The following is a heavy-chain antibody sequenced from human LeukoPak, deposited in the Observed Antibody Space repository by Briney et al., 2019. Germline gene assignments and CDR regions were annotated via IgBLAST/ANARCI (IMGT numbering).Heavy chain of an antibody. CDR2: ISNSDDST. D-gene: IGHD3-10*02. J-gene: IGHJ6*04. V-gene: IGHV3-23*01. CDR1: GFAFSSDA. Sequence: GGSLRLSCAASGFAFSSDAMSWVRQAPGKGLEWVSTISNSDDSTYYADSVKGRFTISRDNSENTLYLQMNSLRAEDTAVYYCAELGITMIGGVWGKGTTVTISS. CDR3: AELGITMIGGV.